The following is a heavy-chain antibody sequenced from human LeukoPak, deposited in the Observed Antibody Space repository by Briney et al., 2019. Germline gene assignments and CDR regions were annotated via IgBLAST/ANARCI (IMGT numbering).Heavy chain of an antibody. CDR1: GYIFTGYY. CDR3: ARASREQWLGFDY. D-gene: IGHD6-19*01. J-gene: IGHJ4*02. CDR2: INPNSGGT. V-gene: IGHV1-2*02. Sequence: GASVRVSCKASGYIFTGYYMHWVRQAPGQGVEWMGWINPNSGGTNYAQRFQGRVTMTRDTSISTAYMELSRLRSDDTAVYYCARASREQWLGFDYWGQGTLVTVSS.